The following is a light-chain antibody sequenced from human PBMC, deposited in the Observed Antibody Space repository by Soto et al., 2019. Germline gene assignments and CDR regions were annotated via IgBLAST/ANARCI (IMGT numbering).Light chain of an antibody. Sequence: QSALTQPPSASGSPGQSVTISCTGTSDEIAFYNFVSWYQQHPGEAPKLLIYEVTYRPSGVSARFSGSKSGSTASLTISGLQAEDEADYYCSSYSTTTSPHVLFGGGTKLTVL. CDR2: EVT. CDR1: SDEIAFYNF. CDR3: SSYSTTTSPHVL. V-gene: IGLV2-14*01. J-gene: IGLJ2*01.